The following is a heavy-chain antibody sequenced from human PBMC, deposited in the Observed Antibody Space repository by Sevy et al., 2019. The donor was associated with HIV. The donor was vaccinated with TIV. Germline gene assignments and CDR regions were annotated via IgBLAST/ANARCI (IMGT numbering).Heavy chain of an antibody. CDR3: ARESIAVAGIGYYFEY. D-gene: IGHD6-19*01. CDR2: INEGGSAT. Sequence: GGSLRLSCAASKFIFSDYWMYWVRQAPGKGLVWVSNINEGGSATNYADSVKGRFTISRDNAKNTLYLQMNSLRAEDTAVYYCARESIAVAGIGYYFEYWGQGTLVTVSS. J-gene: IGHJ4*02. CDR1: KFIFSDYW. V-gene: IGHV3-74*01.